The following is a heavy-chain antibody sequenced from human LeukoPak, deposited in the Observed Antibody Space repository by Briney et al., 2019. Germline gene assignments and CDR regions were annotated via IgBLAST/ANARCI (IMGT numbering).Heavy chain of an antibody. CDR1: GYTFTGYY. V-gene: IGHV1-2*02. Sequence: ASVKVSCKASGYTFTGYYMHWVRQAPGQGLEWMGWINPNSGGTNYAQKFQGRVTMTRDTSISTAYMELSELRSDDTAVYYCAGQKDPRPIDYWGQGTLIAVSS. CDR2: INPNSGGT. J-gene: IGHJ4*02. CDR3: AGQKDPRPIDY.